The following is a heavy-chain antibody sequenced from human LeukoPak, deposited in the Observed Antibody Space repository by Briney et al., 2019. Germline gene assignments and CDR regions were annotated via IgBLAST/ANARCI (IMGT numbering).Heavy chain of an antibody. D-gene: IGHD3-9*01. J-gene: IGHJ6*03. CDR1: GFTFSSYS. CDR2: ISSSSSTI. CDR3: ASSIDFLRDYYYMDV. Sequence: GGSLRLSCAASGFTFSSYSMNWVRQAPGKGLEWVSYISSSSSTIYYADSVKGRFTISRDNAKNSLYLQMNSLRAEDTAVYYCASSIDFLRDYYYMDVWGKGATVTVSS. V-gene: IGHV3-48*01.